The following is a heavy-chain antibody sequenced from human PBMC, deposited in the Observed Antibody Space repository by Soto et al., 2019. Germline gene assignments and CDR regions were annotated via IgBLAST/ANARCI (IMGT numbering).Heavy chain of an antibody. CDR2: IYHSGST. D-gene: IGHD6-13*01. CDR3: ARDSSSWYEPSHFDY. Sequence: QVQLQESGPGLVKPSGTLSLTCAVSGGSISSSNWWSWVRQPPGKGLEWIGEIYHSGSTNYNPSLKSRVTIXADQSXXQFSLKLSSVTAADTAVYYCARDSSSWYEPSHFDYWGQGTLVTVSS. J-gene: IGHJ4*02. V-gene: IGHV4-4*02. CDR1: GGSISSSNW.